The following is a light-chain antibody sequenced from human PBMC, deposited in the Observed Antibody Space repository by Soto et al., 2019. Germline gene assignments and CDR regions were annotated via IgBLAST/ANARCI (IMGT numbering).Light chain of an antibody. CDR1: SSDIGGYNY. Sequence: QSALTQPASVSGSPGQSITISCTGTSSDIGGYNYVSWYQQNPGKAPKLMIYEVTNRPSGVSNRFSGSKSGNTASLTISGLQAEDEAHCYCSSYASSYSWVFGAGTQLTVL. CDR2: EVT. V-gene: IGLV2-14*01. CDR3: SSYASSYSWV. J-gene: IGLJ3*02.